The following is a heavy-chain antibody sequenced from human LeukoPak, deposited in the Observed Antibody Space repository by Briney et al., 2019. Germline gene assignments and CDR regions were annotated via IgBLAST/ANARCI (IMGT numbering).Heavy chain of an antibody. CDR2: INPTGGST. J-gene: IGHJ4*02. V-gene: IGHV1-46*01. CDR1: GYTFTSYY. Sequence: GASVKVSCKASGYTFTSYYMHWVRQAPGEGLEWMGIINPTGGSTSYAQKFQGRVTMTEDTSTDTAYMELSSLRSEDTAVYYCATAHYYGRIAHYWGQGTLVTVSS. D-gene: IGHD3-10*01. CDR3: ATAHYYGRIAHY.